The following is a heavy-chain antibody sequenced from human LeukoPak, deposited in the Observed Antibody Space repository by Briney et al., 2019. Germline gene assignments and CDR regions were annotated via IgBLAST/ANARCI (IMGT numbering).Heavy chain of an antibody. D-gene: IGHD4-23*01. J-gene: IGHJ4*02. CDR2: ISTSGST. CDR1: GGSISSYY. Sequence: AKPSETLSLTCTGSGGSISSYYWSWIRQPPGKELEWIGRISTSGSTNYNPSLKSRITMSVDTSKNQFYLKLISMTAADTAVYYCARDGYGVKGHFDDWGQGTLVTVSS. V-gene: IGHV4-4*07. CDR3: ARDGYGVKGHFDD.